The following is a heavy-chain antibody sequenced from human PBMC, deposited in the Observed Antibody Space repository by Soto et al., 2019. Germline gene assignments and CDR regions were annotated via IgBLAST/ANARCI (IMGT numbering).Heavy chain of an antibody. CDR3: ARGITMIVVVPSNWFDP. V-gene: IGHV4-30-4*01. D-gene: IGHD3-22*01. CDR2: IYYSGST. Sequence: SETLSLTCTVSGGSISSGDYYWSWIRQPPGKGLEWIGYIYYSGSTYYNPSLKSRVTISVDTSKNQFSLKLSSVTAADTAVYYCARGITMIVVVPSNWFDPWGQGTLVTVSS. CDR1: GGSISSGDYY. J-gene: IGHJ5*02.